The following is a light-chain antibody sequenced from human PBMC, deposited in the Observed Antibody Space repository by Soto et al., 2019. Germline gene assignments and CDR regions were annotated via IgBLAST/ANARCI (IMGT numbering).Light chain of an antibody. Sequence: IVLTKSPRTLSLSPGKRATLSCRASQSISSSYLAWYQQRPGQAPRLLIYGASSRATGIPDRFSGSGSGTEFTLTISRLEPEDFAVYYCQQYGSSSWTFGQGTKVEI. CDR3: QQYGSSSWT. V-gene: IGKV3-20*01. J-gene: IGKJ1*01. CDR2: GAS. CDR1: QSISSSY.